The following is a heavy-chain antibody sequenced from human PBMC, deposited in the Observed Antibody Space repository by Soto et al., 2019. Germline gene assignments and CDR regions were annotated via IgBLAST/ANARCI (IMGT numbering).Heavy chain of an antibody. D-gene: IGHD3-16*01. CDR2: IIPILGIA. CDR1: GGTFSSYT. V-gene: IGHV1-69*02. J-gene: IGHJ5*02. CDR3: ALHPITLGPGNNWFDP. Sequence: ASVKVSCKASGGTFSSYTISWVRQAPGQGLEWMGRIIPILGIANYAQKFQGRVTITADKSTSTAYMELSSLRSEDTAVYYCALHPITLGPGNNWFDPWGQGTLVTVSS.